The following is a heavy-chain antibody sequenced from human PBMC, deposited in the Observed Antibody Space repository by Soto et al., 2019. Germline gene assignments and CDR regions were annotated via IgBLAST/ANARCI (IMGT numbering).Heavy chain of an antibody. V-gene: IGHV1-18*01. CDR3: ARVGRMITFGGVIRGDY. CDR1: GYTFTSYG. CDR2: ISAYNGNT. Sequence: QVQLVQSGAEVKKPGASVKVSCKASGYTFTSYGISWVRQAPGQGLEWMGWISAYNGNTNYAQKLQGRVTMTTDTSTSTGYMERRSLRSDDTAVYYCARVGRMITFGGVIRGDYWGQGTLVTVCS. J-gene: IGHJ4*02. D-gene: IGHD3-16*02.